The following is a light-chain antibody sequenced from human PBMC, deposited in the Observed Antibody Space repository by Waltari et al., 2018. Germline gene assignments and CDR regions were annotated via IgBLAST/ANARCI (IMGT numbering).Light chain of an antibody. Sequence: EILLTQSPATLSVSPGETATLSCRARQSVKSSLAGYQQKPGQAPRLLIYGGSAKATGTPARFSGFGSEPEFTLTISSLQSEDFAVYYCQHYSWPPYSFGQGTNVEIK. V-gene: IGKV3-15*01. CDR2: GGS. J-gene: IGKJ2*03. CDR3: QHYSWPPYS. CDR1: QSVKSS.